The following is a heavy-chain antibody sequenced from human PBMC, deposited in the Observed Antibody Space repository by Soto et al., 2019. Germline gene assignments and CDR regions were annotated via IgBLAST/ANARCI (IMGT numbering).Heavy chain of an antibody. J-gene: IGHJ5*02. D-gene: IGHD2-2*01. Sequence: QLQLQESGSGLVKPSQTLSLTCAVSGGSISSGGYSWSWIRQPPGKGLEWIGYIYHSGSTYYNPSLKSRVTISVDRSKYQFSLKLSAVTAADTAVYYCARVLLVPAAALFGFDPWGQGTLVTVSS. CDR3: ARVLLVPAAALFGFDP. CDR1: GGSISSGGYS. CDR2: IYHSGST. V-gene: IGHV4-30-2*01.